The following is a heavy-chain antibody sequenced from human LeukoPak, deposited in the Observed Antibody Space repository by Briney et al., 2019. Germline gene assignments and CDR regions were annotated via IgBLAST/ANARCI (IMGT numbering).Heavy chain of an antibody. D-gene: IGHD4-23*01. CDR2: ISSSSSTI. J-gene: IGHJ6*02. Sequence: GGSLRLSCAAPGFTFSSYSMNWVRQAPGKGLEWVSYISSSSSTIYYADSVKGRFTISRDSVKNSLYLQMNSLRAEDTAVYYCARGRTPGYYYGMDVWGQGTTVTVSS. CDR3: ARGRTPGYYYGMDV. V-gene: IGHV3-48*01. CDR1: GFTFSSYS.